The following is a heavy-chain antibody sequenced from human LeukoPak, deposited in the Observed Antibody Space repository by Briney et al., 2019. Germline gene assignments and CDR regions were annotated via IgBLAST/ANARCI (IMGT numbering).Heavy chain of an antibody. CDR2: VYYTGST. CDR3: ARDLDWNDEDYYYGMDV. D-gene: IGHD1-1*01. J-gene: IGHJ6*02. CDR1: GGSVSSGRSY. V-gene: IGHV4-61*01. Sequence: KSSETLSLTCTVSGGSVSSGRSYWSWIRQPPGKGLGWIGYVYYTGSTKYNPSLKSRVTISIDTSKNQFSLKLSSVTAADTAVYYCARDLDWNDEDYYYGMDVWGQGTTVTVSS.